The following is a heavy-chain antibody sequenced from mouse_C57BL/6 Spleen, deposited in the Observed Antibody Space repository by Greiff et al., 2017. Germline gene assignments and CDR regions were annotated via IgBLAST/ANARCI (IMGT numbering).Heavy chain of an antibody. J-gene: IGHJ3*01. D-gene: IGHD2-5*01. Sequence: QVQLQQPGAGLVKPGASVKMSCKASGYTFTSYWLTWLKRRPGQGLEWFGDIYPGSGSTNYNEKFRSKAPLTVDTSSSPAYMQLSSLTSEDSAVYYCARREYYSNPWFAYWGQGTLVTVSA. CDR3: ARREYYSNPWFAY. CDR2: IYPGSGST. V-gene: IGHV1-55*01. CDR1: GYTFTSYW.